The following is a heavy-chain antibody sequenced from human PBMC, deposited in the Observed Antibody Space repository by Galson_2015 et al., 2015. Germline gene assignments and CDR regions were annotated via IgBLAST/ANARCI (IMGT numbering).Heavy chain of an antibody. Sequence: SCKASGYTFSDYSMHWVRQAPGQGLEWGGWINPNSGGTNYAQKFQGWVTMTRDTSITTAYMELNRLKSDDTAVYYCAREYTTSSRRNLGYWGQGTLVTVSS. J-gene: IGHJ4*02. CDR3: AREYTTSSRRNLGY. CDR2: INPNSGGT. V-gene: IGHV1-2*04. D-gene: IGHD3-16*01. CDR1: GYTFSDYS.